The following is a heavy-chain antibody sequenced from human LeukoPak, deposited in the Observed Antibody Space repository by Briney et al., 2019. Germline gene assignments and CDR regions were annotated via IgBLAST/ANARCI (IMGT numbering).Heavy chain of an antibody. J-gene: IGHJ4*02. CDR3: ASGNGYSSSWYFLYY. CDR1: GGSISSGDYY. V-gene: IGHV4-30-4*01. Sequence: SQTLSLTCTVSGGSISSGDYYWSWIRQPPGKGLEWIGYIYYSGSTYYNPSLKSRVTISVDTSKNQFSLKLSSVTAADTAVYYCASGNGYSSSWYFLYYWGQGTLVTVSS. CDR2: IYYSGST. D-gene: IGHD6-13*01.